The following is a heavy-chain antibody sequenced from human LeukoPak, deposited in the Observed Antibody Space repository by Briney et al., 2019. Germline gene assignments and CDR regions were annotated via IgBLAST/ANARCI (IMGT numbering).Heavy chain of an antibody. CDR2: IYRSGTT. CDR3: AREGLNMVRGVIPKEAWGWFDP. Sequence: SETLSLTCTVSGGSISSYYWSWIRQPAGKGLEWIGRIYRSGTTNYNPSLKSRVTISVDTSKNQFSLKLSSVTAADTAVYYCAREGLNMVRGVIPKEAWGWFDPWGQGTLVTVSS. J-gene: IGHJ5*02. V-gene: IGHV4-4*07. CDR1: GGSISSYY. D-gene: IGHD3-10*01.